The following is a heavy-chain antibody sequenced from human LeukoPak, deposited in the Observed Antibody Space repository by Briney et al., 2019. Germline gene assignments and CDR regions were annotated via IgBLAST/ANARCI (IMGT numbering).Heavy chain of an antibody. D-gene: IGHD4-23*01. Sequence: HPGGSLRLSCAASGFTFSSYEMHWVRQAPGKGLEWISYISSSDSTIYYADSVKGRFTISRDNAKNSLYLQMNSLRAEDTAVYYCAGMTTVVTRSPPLDYWGQGTLVTVSS. CDR2: ISSSDSTI. J-gene: IGHJ4*02. CDR1: GFTFSSYE. CDR3: AGMTTVVTRSPPLDY. V-gene: IGHV3-48*03.